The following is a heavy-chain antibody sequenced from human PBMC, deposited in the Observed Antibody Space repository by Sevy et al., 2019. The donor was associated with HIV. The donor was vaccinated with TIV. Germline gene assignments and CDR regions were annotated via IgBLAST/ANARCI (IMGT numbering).Heavy chain of an antibody. Sequence: YLRLSCTASGFIFGDYGMSWVRQAPGKGLERIAFFKSNIHGGTTENAASVKGRFTISRDDSKNIVYLQMSNLKTEETAVYYCTRWSGSQSIFDYWGQGTLVTVSS. D-gene: IGHD1-26*01. CDR1: GFIFGDYG. CDR2: FKSNIHGGTT. J-gene: IGHJ4*02. V-gene: IGHV3-49*04. CDR3: TRWSGSQSIFDY.